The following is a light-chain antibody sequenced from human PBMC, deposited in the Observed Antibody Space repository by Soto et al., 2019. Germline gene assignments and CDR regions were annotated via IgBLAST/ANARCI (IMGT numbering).Light chain of an antibody. CDR1: QRIDKY. V-gene: IGKV1-39*01. CDR3: QQSFLTPFT. CDR2: GAS. Sequence: DILMTQSPTSLSASVGDTVTISCRASQRIDKYLNWYQQIPGKAPKVLIFGASSLHTGVPSRFSGSGSGTDFTLTITSLQVEDFAIYFCQQSFLTPFTFGGGSRV. J-gene: IGKJ4*01.